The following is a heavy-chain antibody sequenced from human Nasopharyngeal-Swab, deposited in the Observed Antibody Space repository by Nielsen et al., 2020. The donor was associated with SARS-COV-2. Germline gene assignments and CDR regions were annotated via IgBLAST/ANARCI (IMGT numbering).Heavy chain of an antibody. D-gene: IGHD3-22*01. J-gene: IGHJ4*02. Sequence: VRQAPGKGLEWVAVISYDGSNKYYVDSVEGRFTISRDNSKNTLYLQMNSLRAEDTAVYYCARAGGYYSPFDYWGQGTLVTVSS. V-gene: IGHV3-30-3*01. CDR3: ARAGGYYSPFDY. CDR2: ISYDGSNK.